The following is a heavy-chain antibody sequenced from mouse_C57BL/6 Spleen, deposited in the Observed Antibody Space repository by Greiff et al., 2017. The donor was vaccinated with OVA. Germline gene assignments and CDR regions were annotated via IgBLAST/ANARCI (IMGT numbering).Heavy chain of an antibody. CDR2: IYPGSGNT. V-gene: IGHV1-76*01. Sequence: QVQLKQSGAELVRPGASVKLSCKASGYTFTDYYINWVKQRPGQGLEWIARIYPGSGNTYYNEKFKGKATLTAEKSSSTAYMQLSSLTSEDSAVYFCARFGTGYFDYWGQGTTLTVSS. CDR3: ARFGTGYFDY. J-gene: IGHJ2*01. CDR1: GYTFTDYY. D-gene: IGHD4-1*01.